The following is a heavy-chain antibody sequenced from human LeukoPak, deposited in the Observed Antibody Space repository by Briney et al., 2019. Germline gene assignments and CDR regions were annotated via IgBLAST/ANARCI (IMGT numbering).Heavy chain of an antibody. CDR2: ISSSSSYI. Sequence: GGSLRLSCTASGFTFSSYSMNWVRQAPGKGLEWVSSISSSSSYIYYADSVKGRFTISRDNAKNSLYLQMNSLRAEDTAVYYCARDNWSKYYFDYWGQGTLVTVSS. CDR1: GFTFSSYS. V-gene: IGHV3-21*01. D-gene: IGHD1/OR15-1a*01. J-gene: IGHJ4*02. CDR3: ARDNWSKYYFDY.